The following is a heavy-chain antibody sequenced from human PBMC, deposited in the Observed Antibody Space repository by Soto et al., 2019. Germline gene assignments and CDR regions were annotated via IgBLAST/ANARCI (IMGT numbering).Heavy chain of an antibody. D-gene: IGHD2-2*02. CDR3: ATAIPVAKAGLDP. V-gene: IGHV3-53*02. J-gene: IGHJ5*02. CDR1: GFTVSNSY. CDR2: IYTAGGT. Sequence: EVQLVETGGGLIQPGGSLRLSCAASGFTVSNSYMTWVRQAPGKGLECVSVIYTAGGTIYADAVKGRFIITRENSKNTLYLQMNSPRAEETAVYYCATAIPVAKAGLDPWGQAPVVTVSS.